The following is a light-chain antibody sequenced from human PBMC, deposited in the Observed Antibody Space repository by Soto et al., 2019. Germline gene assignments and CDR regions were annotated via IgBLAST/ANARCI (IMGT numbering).Light chain of an antibody. CDR3: QESYSSPRT. Sequence: DIQMTQSPSSLSASVGDRVTIPCRTSQSVRNHLNWYQHKSGKAPKLLIYAASTLQTGVPSRFSGSGSGTQFTLTISRLQPEDFATSYCQESYSSPRTFGLGTKVDIK. CDR1: QSVRNH. CDR2: AAS. V-gene: IGKV1-39*01. J-gene: IGKJ1*01.